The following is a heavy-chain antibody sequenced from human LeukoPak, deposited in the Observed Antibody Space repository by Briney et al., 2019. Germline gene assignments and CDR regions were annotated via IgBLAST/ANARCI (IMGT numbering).Heavy chain of an antibody. V-gene: IGHV1-2*06. CDR1: GGTFSSYA. D-gene: IGHD4-17*01. Sequence: ASVKVSCKASGGTFSSYAISWVRQAPGQGLEWVGRINPSSGDTNYAQRFQGRVTMTRDTSISTAYMELSRLSSDDTAVYYCAREVNGDYALDYWGQGTLVTVSS. CDR2: INPSSGDT. J-gene: IGHJ4*02. CDR3: AREVNGDYALDY.